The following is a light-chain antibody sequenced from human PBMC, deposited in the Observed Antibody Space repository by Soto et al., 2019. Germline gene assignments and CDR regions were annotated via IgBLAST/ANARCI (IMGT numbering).Light chain of an antibody. CDR1: SGINVGTYR. CDR2: YKSDSDK. V-gene: IGLV5-45*03. J-gene: IGLJ3*02. CDR3: MIWHSSAWV. Sequence: QLVLTQPSSLSASPGASASLTCTLRSGINVGTYRIYWYQQKPGSPPQYLLRYKSDSDKQQGSGVPSRFSGSKDGSANAGILLISGLQSEDEADYYCMIWHSSAWVFGGGTQLTVL.